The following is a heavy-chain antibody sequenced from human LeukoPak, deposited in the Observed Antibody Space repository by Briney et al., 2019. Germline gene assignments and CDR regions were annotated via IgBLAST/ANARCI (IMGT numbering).Heavy chain of an antibody. Sequence: ASVKVSCKASGYTFTSYAMNWVRQAPGQGLEWMGWINTNTGNPTYAQGFTGRFVFSLDTFVSTAYLQISSLKAEDTAVYYCARGGNVLRFLEWLDIDYWGQGTLVTVSS. CDR3: ARGGNVLRFLEWLDIDY. J-gene: IGHJ4*02. V-gene: IGHV7-4-1*02. D-gene: IGHD3-3*01. CDR1: GYTFTSYA. CDR2: INTNTGNP.